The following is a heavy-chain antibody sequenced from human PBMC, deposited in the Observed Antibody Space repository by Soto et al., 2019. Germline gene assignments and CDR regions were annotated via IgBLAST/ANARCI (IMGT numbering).Heavy chain of an antibody. CDR3: AKAAEYSSSSGIFDY. CDR2: ISWNSGSI. V-gene: IGHV3-9*01. Sequence: SLRLSCAASGFTFDDYAMHWVRQAPGKGLEWVSGISWNSGSIGYADSVKGRFTISRDNAKNSLYLQMNGLRAEDTALYYCAKAAEYSSSSGIFDYWGQGTLVTVSS. D-gene: IGHD6-6*01. J-gene: IGHJ4*02. CDR1: GFTFDDYA.